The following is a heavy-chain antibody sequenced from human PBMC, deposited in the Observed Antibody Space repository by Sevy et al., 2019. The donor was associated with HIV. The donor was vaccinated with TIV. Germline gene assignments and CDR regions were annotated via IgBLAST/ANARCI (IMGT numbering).Heavy chain of an antibody. D-gene: IGHD6-19*01. J-gene: IGHJ6*02. CDR1: GFTFSSYW. CDR3: ARGSHSSGWYDHPAYYYYYGMDV. V-gene: IGHV3-7*01. CDR2: IKQDGSEK. Sequence: GGSLRLSCAASGFTFSSYWMSWVRQAPGKGLEWVANIKQDGSEKYDVDSVKGRFTISRDNAKNSLYLQMNSLRAEDTAVYYCARGSHSSGWYDHPAYYYYYGMDVWGQGTTVTVSS.